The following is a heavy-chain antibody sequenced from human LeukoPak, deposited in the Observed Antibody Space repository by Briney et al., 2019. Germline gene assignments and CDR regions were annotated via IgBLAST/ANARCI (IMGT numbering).Heavy chain of an antibody. CDR1: GYTFTSYD. V-gene: IGHV1-8*01. J-gene: IGHJ4*02. CDR2: MNPNSGNT. D-gene: IGHD5-24*01. Sequence: ASVKVSCKASGYTFTSYDINWVRQATGHGLEWMGWMNPNSGNTGYAQKFQGRVTMTIKTSISTAYMELTSLRSEDTAVYYCARGDLEIKALDYWGQGTLVTVSS. CDR3: ARGDLEIKALDY.